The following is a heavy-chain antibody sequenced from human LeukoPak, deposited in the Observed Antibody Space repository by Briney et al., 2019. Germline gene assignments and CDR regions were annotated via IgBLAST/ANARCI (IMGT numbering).Heavy chain of an antibody. CDR1: GYTFTSYD. J-gene: IGHJ5*02. CDR3: ARDDYGSGRSGP. V-gene: IGHV1-8*03. Sequence: VASVKVSCKASGYTFTSYDINWVRQATGQGLEWMGWMNPNSGNTGYAQKFQGRVTITRNTSISTAYMELRSLRSDDTAVYYCARDDYGSGRSGPWGQGTLVTVSS. CDR2: MNPNSGNT. D-gene: IGHD3-10*01.